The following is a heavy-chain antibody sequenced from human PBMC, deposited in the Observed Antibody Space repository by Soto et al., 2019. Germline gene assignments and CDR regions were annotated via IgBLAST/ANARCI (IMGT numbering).Heavy chain of an antibody. J-gene: IGHJ5*02. D-gene: IGHD2-15*01. Sequence: QVQLQDSGPGLVEPSQTLSLTCTVSGGSISSGGYYWRWIRQHPGKGLEWIWYIDYSGSTSYHPSVKPRVTISVDTSKNQVSLKLSSVTAADTAVYYCATARAAGQGWFDPWGQGALVTVSS. CDR2: IDYSGST. CDR3: ATARAAGQGWFDP. V-gene: IGHV4-31*03. CDR1: GGSISSGGYY.